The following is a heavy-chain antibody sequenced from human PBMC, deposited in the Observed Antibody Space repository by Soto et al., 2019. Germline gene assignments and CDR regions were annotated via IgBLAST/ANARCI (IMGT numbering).Heavy chain of an antibody. Sequence: QVQLQQWGAGLLKPAETLSLTCAVFGGSFSTYYWSWIRQPPGRGLEWIGEINQSGSTNYNPSLKSRVSISVDTSKKPFSLNLSSVTAADTAVYYCAGRDYYYGVDVWGQGTTVTVSS. CDR1: GGSFSTYY. J-gene: IGHJ6*02. V-gene: IGHV4-34*01. CDR2: INQSGST. CDR3: AGRDYYYGVDV.